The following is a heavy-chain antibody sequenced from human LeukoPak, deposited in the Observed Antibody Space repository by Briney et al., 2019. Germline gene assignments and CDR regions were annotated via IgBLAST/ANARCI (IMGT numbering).Heavy chain of an antibody. CDR1: GFTFSSYW. Sequence: GGSLRLSCAASGFTFSSYWMSWVRQAPGKGLEWVSGINWNGGSTGYADSVKGRFTISRDNAKNSLYLQMNSLRAEDTAVYYCARDQGSVVVPAAIDYYYYMDVWGKGTTVTISS. J-gene: IGHJ6*03. CDR2: INWNGGST. D-gene: IGHD2-2*02. CDR3: ARDQGSVVVPAAIDYYYYMDV. V-gene: IGHV3-20*04.